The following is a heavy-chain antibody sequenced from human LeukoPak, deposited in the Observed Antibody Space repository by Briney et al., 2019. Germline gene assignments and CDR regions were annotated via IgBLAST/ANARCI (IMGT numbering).Heavy chain of an antibody. V-gene: IGHV5-51*01. CDR3: ARRIYSSSRYSVDYLDY. CDR2: IYPGDSDT. D-gene: IGHD6-13*01. Sequence: GESLKISCKGSGYSFTSYWIGWVRQMPGKGLEWMGIIYPGDSDTRYSPSFQGQVTISADKSISTAYLQWSGLKASDTAMYYCARRIYSSSRYSVDYLDYWGQGTLVTVSS. J-gene: IGHJ4*02. CDR1: GYSFTSYW.